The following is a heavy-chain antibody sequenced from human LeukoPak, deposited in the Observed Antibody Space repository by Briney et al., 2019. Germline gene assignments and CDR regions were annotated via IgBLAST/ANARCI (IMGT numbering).Heavy chain of an antibody. J-gene: IGHJ4*02. CDR1: GYSISSGYY. Sequence: SETLSLTCTVSGYSISSGYYWGWIRQPPGKGLEWIGSIYHNGSTYYNPSLKSRVTISVDTSKNQFSLKLSSVTAADTAVYYCARGGYYDILTGHYTYYFDYWGQGTLVTASS. D-gene: IGHD3-9*01. V-gene: IGHV4-38-2*02. CDR3: ARGGYYDILTGHYTYYFDY. CDR2: IYHNGST.